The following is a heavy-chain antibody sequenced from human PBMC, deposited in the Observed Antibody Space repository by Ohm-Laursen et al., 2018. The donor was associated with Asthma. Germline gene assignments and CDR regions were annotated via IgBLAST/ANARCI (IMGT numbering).Heavy chain of an antibody. V-gene: IGHV1-69*01. CDR1: GGTFSSYA. Sequence: SSVKVSCKASGGTFSSYAISWVRQAPGQGLEWMGGIIPIFGTANYAQKFQGRVTITADESTSTAYMELSSLRSEDTAVYYCARYRYSYGPRGNWFDPWGRGTLVTVSS. CDR3: ARYRYSYGPRGNWFDP. CDR2: IIPIFGTA. J-gene: IGHJ5*02. D-gene: IGHD5-18*01.